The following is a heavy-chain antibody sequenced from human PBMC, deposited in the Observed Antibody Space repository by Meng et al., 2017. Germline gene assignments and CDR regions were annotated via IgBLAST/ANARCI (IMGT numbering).Heavy chain of an antibody. Sequence: QITLKVSGPTLVKPTQPATLTCTLSGFSLSTSGVGVGWIRQPPGNALEWLALIYWDDDQRYSPSLKSRLTIAKDTSKNQVVLTMTNMDPVDTDPYSCALSQEETTVIWFDPWGQGTLVTVSS. CDR3: ALSQEETTVIWFDP. V-gene: IGHV2-5*02. CDR1: GFSLSTSGVG. D-gene: IGHD4-17*01. J-gene: IGHJ5*02. CDR2: IYWDDDQ.